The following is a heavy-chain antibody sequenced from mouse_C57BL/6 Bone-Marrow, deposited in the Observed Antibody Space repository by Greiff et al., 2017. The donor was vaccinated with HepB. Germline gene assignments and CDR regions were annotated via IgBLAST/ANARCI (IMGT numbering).Heavy chain of an antibody. V-gene: IGHV1-66*01. CDR1: GYSFTSYY. CDR2: IYPGSGNT. D-gene: IGHD2-3*01. Sequence: VQLQQSGPELVKPGASVKISCKASGYSFTSYYIHWVKQRPGQGLEWIGWIYPGSGNTKYNEKFKGKATLTADTSSSTAYMQLSSLTSEDSAVYYCASYDGYYPFDYWGQGTTLTVSS. CDR3: ASYDGYYPFDY. J-gene: IGHJ2*01.